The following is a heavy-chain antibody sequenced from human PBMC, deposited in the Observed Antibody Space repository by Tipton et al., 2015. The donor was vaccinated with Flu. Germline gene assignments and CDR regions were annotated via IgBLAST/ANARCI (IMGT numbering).Heavy chain of an antibody. V-gene: IGHV3-48*03. Sequence: SLRLSCVGSGFTFSNNGMTWVRQAPGKGLEWISYVGVSGRTTKYADSVKGRFSVSRDNAKNSLDLQMNSLRADDTAVYYCAREYSSTSGDGFDIWGQGTMVIVSS. CDR2: VGVSGRTT. J-gene: IGHJ3*02. D-gene: IGHD6-6*01. CDR3: AREYSSTSGDGFDI. CDR1: GFTFSNNG.